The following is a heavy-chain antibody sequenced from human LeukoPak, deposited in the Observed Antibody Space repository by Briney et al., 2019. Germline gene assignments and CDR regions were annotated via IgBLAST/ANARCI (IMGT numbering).Heavy chain of an antibody. CDR3: AKVREWELPDDY. CDR1: GFTFSSYA. Sequence: PGGSLRLSCAASGFTFSSYAMHWVRQAPGKGLEWVAVISYDGSNKYYADSEKGRFTFSRDNSKNTLYLQMNSLRAEDTAVYYCAKVREWELPDDYWGQGTLVTVSS. D-gene: IGHD1-26*01. J-gene: IGHJ4*02. CDR2: ISYDGSNK. V-gene: IGHV3-30-3*01.